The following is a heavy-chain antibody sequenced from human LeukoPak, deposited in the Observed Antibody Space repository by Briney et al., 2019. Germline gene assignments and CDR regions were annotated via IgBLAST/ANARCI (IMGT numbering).Heavy chain of an antibody. V-gene: IGHV3-23*01. CDR3: VRGFRGYSFDY. Sequence: GGSLRLSCAASGFTFTSFAMDWVRQAPGKGLEWVSAISGSGRSTYYTDSVKGRFTISRDNSKNTLFLQMNSLRAEDTAVYYCVRGFRGYSFDYWGQGTLVTVSS. CDR1: GFTFTSFA. CDR2: ISGSGRST. J-gene: IGHJ4*02.